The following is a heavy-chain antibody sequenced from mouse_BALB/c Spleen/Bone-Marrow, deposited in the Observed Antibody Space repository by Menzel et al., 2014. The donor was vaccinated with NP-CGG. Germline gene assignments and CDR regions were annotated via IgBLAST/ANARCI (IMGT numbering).Heavy chain of an antibody. CDR3: TRRGPTMITTGYLMDY. J-gene: IGHJ4*01. V-gene: IGHV5-6*02. CDR1: GFTFXNYG. Sequence: EVKLEESGGDLVKPGGSLKLSCAASGFTFXNYGMSWVRQTPDKRLEWVATINSGGSYTYYPDSVKGRFTISRGNAKNTLYLQMNSLKSEDTAIYYCTRRGPTMITTGYLMDYWGQGTSVTVSS. D-gene: IGHD2-4*01. CDR2: INSGGSYT.